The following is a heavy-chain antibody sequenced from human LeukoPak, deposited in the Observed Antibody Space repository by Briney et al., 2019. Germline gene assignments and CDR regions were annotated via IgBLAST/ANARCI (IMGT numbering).Heavy chain of an antibody. CDR1: GYTFTSYG. D-gene: IGHD6-19*01. Sequence: ASVKVSCKASGYTFTSYGISWVRQAPGQGLEWMGWISAYNGSTNYAQKVQGRVTMTTDTSTSTAYMELRSLRSDDTAVYYCARGPRSLYSSGWYYFDYWGQGTLVTVSS. CDR2: ISAYNGST. J-gene: IGHJ4*02. CDR3: ARGPRSLYSSGWYYFDY. V-gene: IGHV1-18*04.